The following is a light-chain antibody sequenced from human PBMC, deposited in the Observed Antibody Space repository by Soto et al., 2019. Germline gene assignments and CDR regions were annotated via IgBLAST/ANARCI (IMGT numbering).Light chain of an antibody. CDR1: SSDVGSYNR. CDR2: EVT. Sequence: QAVVTQPPSVSGSPGQSVTISCTGTSSDVGSYNRVSWYQQPPGTAPKLIIYEVTNRPSGVPNRFSASKSGNTASLTISGLQAEDEADYYCTSYTSSRTWVFGGGTKVTVL. V-gene: IGLV2-18*02. CDR3: TSYTSSRTWV. J-gene: IGLJ3*02.